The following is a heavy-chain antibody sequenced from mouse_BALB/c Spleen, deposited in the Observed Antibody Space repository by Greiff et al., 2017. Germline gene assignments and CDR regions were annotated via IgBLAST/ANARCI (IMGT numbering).Heavy chain of an antibody. CDR1: GYTFSSYW. Sequence: QVQLQQSGAELMKPGASVKISCKATGYTFSSYWIEWVKQRPGHGLEWIGEILPGSGSTNYNEKFKGKATFTADTSSNTAYMQLSSLTSEDSAVYYCARAYGSSYVRIDYWGQGTTLTVSS. V-gene: IGHV1-9*01. CDR3: ARAYGSSYVRIDY. D-gene: IGHD1-1*01. J-gene: IGHJ2*01. CDR2: ILPGSGST.